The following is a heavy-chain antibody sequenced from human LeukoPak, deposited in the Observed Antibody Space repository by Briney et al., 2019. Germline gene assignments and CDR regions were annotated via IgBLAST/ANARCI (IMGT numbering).Heavy chain of an antibody. CDR2: ISGSGGST. V-gene: IGHV3-23*01. Sequence: GGTLRLSCAASGFTFSSYAMSWVRQAPGKGLEWVSAISGSGGSTYYTDSVKGRFTISRDNSKNTLYLQMNSLRAEDTAVYYCAKDLRFLDYFDYWGQGTLVTVSS. J-gene: IGHJ4*02. CDR3: AKDLRFLDYFDY. D-gene: IGHD3-3*01. CDR1: GFTFSSYA.